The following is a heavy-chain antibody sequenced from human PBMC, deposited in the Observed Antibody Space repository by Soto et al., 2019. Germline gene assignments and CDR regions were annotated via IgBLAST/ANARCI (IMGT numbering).Heavy chain of an antibody. CDR1: GFTFDDYA. CDR3: AKEGDYGDNRGAFDI. D-gene: IGHD4-17*01. Sequence: GGSLRLSCAASGFTFDDYAVHWVRQAPGKGLEWVSGISWNSGSIGYADSVKGRFTISRDNAKNSLYLQMNSLRAEDTALYYCAKEGDYGDNRGAFDIWGQGTMVTVSS. V-gene: IGHV3-9*01. J-gene: IGHJ3*02. CDR2: ISWNSGSI.